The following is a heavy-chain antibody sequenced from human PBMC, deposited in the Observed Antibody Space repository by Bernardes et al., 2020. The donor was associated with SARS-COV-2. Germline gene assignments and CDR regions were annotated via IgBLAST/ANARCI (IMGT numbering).Heavy chain of an antibody. J-gene: IGHJ3*01. D-gene: IGHD3-16*01. V-gene: IGHV2-5*02. CDR2: YYWDNDR. CDR1: GFSLTTPTVG. CDR3: AHIMITYGGVTGDDAFDV. Sequence: SCPTLVKPTQTLTLTCTFSGFSLTTPTVGVGWIRQPPGGALEWLAIYYWDNDRRYSPSLESRLTITKDTSKNQVVLTMTNMDPVDTATYYCAHIMITYGGVTGDDAFDVWGQGTMVIVSS.